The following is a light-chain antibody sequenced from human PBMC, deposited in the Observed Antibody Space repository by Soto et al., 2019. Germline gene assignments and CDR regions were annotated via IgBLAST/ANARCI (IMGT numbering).Light chain of an antibody. CDR1: QSISSW. V-gene: IGKV1-5*01. J-gene: IGKJ4*01. CDR2: DAS. CDR3: LQHNSYPPALT. Sequence: DIQMTQSPSTLSASVGDRVTLTCRASQSISSWLAWYQQKPGKAPKLLIHDASSLESGVPSRFSGSGSGTEFTLTISSLQPEDFATYYCLQHNSYPPALTFGGGTKVDIK.